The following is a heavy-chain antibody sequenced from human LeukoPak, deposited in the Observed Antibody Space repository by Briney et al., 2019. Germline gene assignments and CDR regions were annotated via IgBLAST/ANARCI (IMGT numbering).Heavy chain of an antibody. D-gene: IGHD6-13*01. Sequence: ASVKVSCKASGYTFTSYDINWVRQATGQGLEWMGWMNPNSGNTGYAQKFQGRVTITRNTSISTAYMELSSLRSEDTAVYYCARGIAAAPYYYYTDVWGKGTTVTVSS. V-gene: IGHV1-8*03. CDR2: MNPNSGNT. J-gene: IGHJ6*03. CDR1: GYTFTSYD. CDR3: ARGIAAAPYYYYTDV.